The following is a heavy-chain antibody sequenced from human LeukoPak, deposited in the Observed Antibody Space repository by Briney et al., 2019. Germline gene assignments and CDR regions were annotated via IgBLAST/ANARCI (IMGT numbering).Heavy chain of an antibody. CDR2: MSAYNGNT. CDR1: GYTXTSYG. J-gene: IGHJ4*02. Sequence: ASVKVSCKASGYTXTSYGISWVRQAPGQGLEWMGWMSAYNGNTNYAQKLQGRVTMTTDTSTSTAYMELRSLTSDDTAVYYCARDYYYDSSGYYARGVLGDDYWGQGTLVTVSS. D-gene: IGHD3-22*01. V-gene: IGHV1-18*01. CDR3: ARDYYYDSSGYYARGVLGDDY.